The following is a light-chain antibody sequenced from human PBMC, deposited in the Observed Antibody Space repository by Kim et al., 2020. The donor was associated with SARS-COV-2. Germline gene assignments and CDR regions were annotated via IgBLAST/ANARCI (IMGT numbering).Light chain of an antibody. Sequence: SYELTQPPSVSVSPGQTAIITCSGDKLGDKYACWYQQKSGQSPVLVIHEGSERPSGIPERFSGSKSGATATLTISGAQAMDEADYYCQAWDDRTVIFGGGTKLIVL. J-gene: IGLJ2*01. V-gene: IGLV3-1*01. CDR3: QAWDDRTVI. CDR2: EGS. CDR1: KLGDKY.